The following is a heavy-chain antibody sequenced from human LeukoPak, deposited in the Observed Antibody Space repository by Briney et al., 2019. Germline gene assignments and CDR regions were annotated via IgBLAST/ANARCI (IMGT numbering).Heavy chain of an antibody. D-gene: IGHD3-10*01. Sequence: TGGSLRLSCAASGFTVSSNYMSWVRQAPGKGLEWVSGFSGSGGGTYYADSVKGRFTISRDNSKNTLYLQMNSLRAEDTALYYCAKLWGRSYGSGSPTDLWGQGTLVTVSS. CDR2: FSGSGGGT. CDR3: AKLWGRSYGSGSPTDL. CDR1: GFTVSSNY. V-gene: IGHV3-23*01. J-gene: IGHJ5*02.